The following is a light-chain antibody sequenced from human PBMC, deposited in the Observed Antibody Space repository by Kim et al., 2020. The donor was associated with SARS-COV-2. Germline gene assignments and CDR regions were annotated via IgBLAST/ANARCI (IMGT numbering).Light chain of an antibody. CDR1: QSVSKY. V-gene: IGKV3-11*01. CDR2: DAS. J-gene: IGKJ4*01. CDR3: QQRSNWPT. Sequence: SLSPGERPTLSCRASQSVSKYLAWYQQKPGQAPRLLIFDASNRAAGIPARFSGSGSGTDFSLTISSLEPEDFAVYYCQQRSNWPTFGGGTKVDIK.